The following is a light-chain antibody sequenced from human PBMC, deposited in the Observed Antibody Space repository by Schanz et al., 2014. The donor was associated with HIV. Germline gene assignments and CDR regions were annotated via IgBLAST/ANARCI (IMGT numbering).Light chain of an antibody. CDR2: GNS. J-gene: IGLJ3*02. Sequence: QSVLTQPPSVSAAPGQRVTISCTGNSSNIGADYDVHWYQQLPGTAPKLLIYGNSNRPSGVPDRFSGSKSGTSASLAISGLQSEDEADYYCAAWDDSLKGVVFGGGTKLTVL. V-gene: IGLV1-40*01. CDR1: SSNIGADYD. CDR3: AAWDDSLKGVV.